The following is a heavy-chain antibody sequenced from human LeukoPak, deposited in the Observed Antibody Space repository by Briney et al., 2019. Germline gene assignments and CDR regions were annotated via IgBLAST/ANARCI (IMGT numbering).Heavy chain of an antibody. CDR2: IYSGGST. CDR3: ARVLAAVFDY. V-gene: IGHV3-53*01. D-gene: IGHD6-25*01. J-gene: IGHJ4*02. Sequence: GGSLRLSCAASGFTFSSYAMSWVRQAPGKGLEWVSIIYSGGSTYYADSVKGRFTISRDNSKNTVYLQMNSLRAEDTAVYYCARVLAAVFDYWGQGTLVTVSS. CDR1: GFTFSSYA.